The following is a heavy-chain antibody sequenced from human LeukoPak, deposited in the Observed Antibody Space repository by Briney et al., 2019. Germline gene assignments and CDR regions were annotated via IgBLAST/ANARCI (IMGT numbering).Heavy chain of an antibody. D-gene: IGHD2-15*01. CDR3: ARRAALDAFDI. Sequence: ASVKVSCKASGGTFISYAISWVRQAPGQGLEWMGRIIPILGIANYAQKFQGRVTITADKSTSTAYMELSSLRSEDTAVYYCARRAALDAFDIWGQGTMVTVSS. CDR2: IIPILGIA. J-gene: IGHJ3*02. CDR1: GGTFISYA. V-gene: IGHV1-69*04.